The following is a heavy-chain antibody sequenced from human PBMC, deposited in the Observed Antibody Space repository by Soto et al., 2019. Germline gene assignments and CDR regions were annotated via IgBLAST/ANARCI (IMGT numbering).Heavy chain of an antibody. V-gene: IGHV3-30*18. CDR3: AKEGYDYGDYGGGFDP. J-gene: IGHJ5*02. CDR2: ISYDGSNK. D-gene: IGHD4-17*01. Sequence: QVQLVESGGGVVQPGRSLRLSCAASGFTFSSYGMHWVRQAPGRGLGWVAVISYDGSNKYYADSVKGRFTISRDNSKNTLYLQMNSLRAEDTAVYYCAKEGYDYGDYGGGFDPWGQGTLVTVSS. CDR1: GFTFSSYG.